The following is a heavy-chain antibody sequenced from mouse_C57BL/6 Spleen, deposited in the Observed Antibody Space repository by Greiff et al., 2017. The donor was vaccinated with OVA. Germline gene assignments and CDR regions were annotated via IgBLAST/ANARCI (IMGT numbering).Heavy chain of an antibody. V-gene: IGHV1-26*01. CDR2: INPNNGGT. Sequence: VQLQQSGPELVKPGASVKISCKASGYTFTDYYMNWVKQSHGKSLEWIGDINPNNGGTSYNQKFKGKATLTVDKSSSTAYMELRSLTSEDSAVYYCARPPNYYGSSPWFAYWGQGTLVTVSA. D-gene: IGHD1-1*01. J-gene: IGHJ3*01. CDR3: ARPPNYYGSSPWFAY. CDR1: GYTFTDYY.